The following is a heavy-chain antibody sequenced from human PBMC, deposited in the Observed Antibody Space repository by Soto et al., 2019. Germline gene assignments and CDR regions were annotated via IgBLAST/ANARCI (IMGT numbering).Heavy chain of an antibody. Sequence: QVQLVQSGAEVKKPGSSVKVSCKASGGTFSSYAISWVRQAPGQGLEWMGGIIPIFGTANYAQKFQGRVTITADDSTSTAYMELSSMGSEDTAVYYGARVSRLTGTQQAFDYWGQGTLVTVSS. CDR1: GGTFSSYA. J-gene: IGHJ4*02. D-gene: IGHD1-7*01. V-gene: IGHV1-69*01. CDR3: ARVSRLTGTQQAFDY. CDR2: IIPIFGTA.